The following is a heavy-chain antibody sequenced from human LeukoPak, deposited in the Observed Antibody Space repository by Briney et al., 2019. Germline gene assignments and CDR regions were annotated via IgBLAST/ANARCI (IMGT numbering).Heavy chain of an antibody. Sequence: SETLSLTCTVSGGSISSSSYYWGWIRQPPGKGLEWIGSIYYSGSTYYNPSLKSRVTISVDTSKNQFSLKLSSVTAADTALYHCAGHAAFADYQSHLTHFDYWGQGTLVTVSS. V-gene: IGHV4-39*01. D-gene: IGHD4/OR15-4a*01. CDR3: AGHAAFADYQSHLTHFDY. CDR2: IYYSGST. J-gene: IGHJ4*02. CDR1: GGSISSSSYY.